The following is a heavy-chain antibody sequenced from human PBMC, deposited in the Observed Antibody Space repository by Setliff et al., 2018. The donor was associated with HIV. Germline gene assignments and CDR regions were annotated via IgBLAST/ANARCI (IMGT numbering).Heavy chain of an antibody. V-gene: IGHV1-18*01. Sequence: ASVKVSCKASGYTFTSYGINWVRQAPGQGLQWMGWISANNGNTNYAQKLQGRVTMTTDTSTSTAYMELSSLRSEDTAVYYCAKGGYYDSTGYYYYYLYYLDEWGKGTTVTVSS. CDR1: GYTFTSYG. D-gene: IGHD3-22*01. CDR2: ISANNGNT. CDR3: AKGGYYDSTGYYYYYLYYLDE. J-gene: IGHJ6*03.